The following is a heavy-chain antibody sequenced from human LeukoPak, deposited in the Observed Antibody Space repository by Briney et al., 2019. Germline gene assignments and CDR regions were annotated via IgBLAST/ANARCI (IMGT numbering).Heavy chain of an antibody. CDR1: GGSISSYY. V-gene: IGHV4-59*01. CDR2: IYYSGST. Sequence: PSETLSLTCTVSGGSISSYYWSWIRQPPGKGLEWIGYIYYSGSTNYNPSLKSRVTISVDTSKNQFSLKLSSVTAADTAVYYCAREGIAVLAFFESWGQGTLVTVSS. D-gene: IGHD2-21*01. J-gene: IGHJ5*01. CDR3: AREGIAVLAFFES.